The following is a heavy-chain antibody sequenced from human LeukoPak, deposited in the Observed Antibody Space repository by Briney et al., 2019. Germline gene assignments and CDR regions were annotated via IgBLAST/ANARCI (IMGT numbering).Heavy chain of an antibody. Sequence: PGGSLRLSCAASGFTFSSYAMSWVRQAPGQGLEWVSAISGSGGSTYYADSVKGRFTISRDNSTNTLYLQMNSLRAEATAVYYCAKDPRPGFAAAGTGKGGHRFDPWGQGTLVTVSS. CDR2: ISGSGGST. J-gene: IGHJ5*01. D-gene: IGHD6-13*01. V-gene: IGHV3-23*01. CDR1: GFTFSSYA. CDR3: AKDPRPGFAAAGTGKGGHRFDP.